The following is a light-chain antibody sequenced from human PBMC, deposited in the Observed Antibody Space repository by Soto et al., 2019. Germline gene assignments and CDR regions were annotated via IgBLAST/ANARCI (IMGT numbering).Light chain of an antibody. J-gene: IGLJ2*01. Sequence: QSVLTQPPSASGTPGQRVTISCSGSSSNIGINTVNWYQQLPGTAPKLLIYSNRNRPSGVPDRFSGSKSGTSASLAISGLQSEDEADYYCAAWDDSLNGPVVFGGGTKVTVL. V-gene: IGLV1-44*01. CDR2: SNR. CDR1: SSNIGINT. CDR3: AAWDDSLNGPVV.